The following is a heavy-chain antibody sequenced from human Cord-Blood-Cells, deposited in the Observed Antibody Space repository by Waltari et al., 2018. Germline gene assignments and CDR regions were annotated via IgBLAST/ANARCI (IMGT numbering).Heavy chain of an antibody. V-gene: IGHV3-21*01. CDR1: GFTFSSYS. CDR3: AREPDYGDYFDY. CDR2: ISSSSSYI. D-gene: IGHD4-17*01. Sequence: EVQLVESGGGLVKPGGSLRLSCAASGFTFSSYSMNWVRQAPGKGLDWVSSISSSSSYIYYADSVKGRFTISRDNAKNSLYLQMNSLRAEDTAVYYCAREPDYGDYFDYWGQGTLVTVSS. J-gene: IGHJ4*02.